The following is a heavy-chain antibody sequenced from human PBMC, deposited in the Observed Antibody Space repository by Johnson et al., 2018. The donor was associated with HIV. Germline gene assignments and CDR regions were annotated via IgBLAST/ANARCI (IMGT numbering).Heavy chain of an antibody. J-gene: IGHJ3*02. Sequence: QVQLVESGGGVVQPGGSLRLSCAASGFTFSSYGMHWVRQAPGKGLEWVALISYDGNNKYYTDSVKGRFTISRDNSKNTLFLLMSSLRADDTAVYYCARVRRSGWFDNDAFDIWGQGTMVTVSS. V-gene: IGHV3-30*19. CDR2: ISYDGNNK. CDR1: GFTFSSYG. D-gene: IGHD6-19*01. CDR3: ARVRRSGWFDNDAFDI.